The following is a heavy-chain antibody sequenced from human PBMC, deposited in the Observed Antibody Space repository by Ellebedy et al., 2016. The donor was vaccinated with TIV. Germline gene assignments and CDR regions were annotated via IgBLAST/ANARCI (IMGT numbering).Heavy chain of an antibody. Sequence: GESLKISCAASGFTFSNYDMNWVRQAPGRGLKWVAIIWYDGERKFYADSVKGRFIISRDNAKNTVFVQMNSLSAEDTAMYFCARQPVRGYGDTRSTFDLWGEGTMVTVSS. V-gene: IGHV3-33*08. J-gene: IGHJ3*01. D-gene: IGHD4-17*01. CDR3: ARQPVRGYGDTRSTFDL. CDR1: GFTFSNYD. CDR2: IWYDGERK.